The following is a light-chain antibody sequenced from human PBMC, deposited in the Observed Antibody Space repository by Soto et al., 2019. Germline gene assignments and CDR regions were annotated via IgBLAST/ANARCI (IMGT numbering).Light chain of an antibody. CDR1: QSVSSY. CDR3: QQRSNWPPF. J-gene: IGKJ4*01. Sequence: EIVLTQSPATLSLSPGERATLSCRASQSVSSYLAWYQQKPGQAPRLLIYDASNRATGIPARFSGSGSGTDFTRTISSLEPEDFAVYYCQQRSNWPPFFGGGTKVEIK. CDR2: DAS. V-gene: IGKV3-11*01.